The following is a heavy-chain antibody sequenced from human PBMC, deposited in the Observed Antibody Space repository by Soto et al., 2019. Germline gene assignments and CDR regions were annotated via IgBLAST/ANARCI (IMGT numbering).Heavy chain of an antibody. J-gene: IGHJ4*02. D-gene: IGHD3-22*01. CDR2: ISGSGGST. CDR3: AKGVVVITTPFDY. CDR1: GFDFRNSA. V-gene: IGHV3-23*01. Sequence: GGSLRLSCAASGFDFRNSAMSWVRQAPGKGLEWVSAISGSGGSTYYADSVKGRFTISRDNSKNTLYLQMNSLKAEDTAVYYCAKGVVVITTPFDYWGQGTLVTVSS.